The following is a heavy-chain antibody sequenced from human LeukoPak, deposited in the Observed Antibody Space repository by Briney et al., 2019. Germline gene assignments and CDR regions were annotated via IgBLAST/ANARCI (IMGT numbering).Heavy chain of an antibody. CDR1: GFTVSSNY. J-gene: IGHJ4*02. CDR2: IYSGGST. V-gene: IGHV3-66*02. D-gene: IGHD2-2*01. CDR3: ARDLFPRQDCSSTSCYY. Sequence: GGSLRLSCAASGFTVSSNYMSWVRQAPGKGLEWDSVIYSGGSTYYADSVKGRFTISRDNSKNTLYLQMNSLSAEDTAVYYCARDLFPRQDCSSTSCYYWGQGTLVTVSS.